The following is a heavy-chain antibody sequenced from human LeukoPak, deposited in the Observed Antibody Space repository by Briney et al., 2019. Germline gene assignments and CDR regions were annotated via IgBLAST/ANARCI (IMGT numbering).Heavy chain of an antibody. J-gene: IGHJ4*02. CDR2: IKEDGSEI. CDR1: AFTFSNYW. V-gene: IGHV3-7*01. Sequence: PGGSLRLSCAASAFTFSNYWMSWVRQAPGKGLEWVANIKEDGSEINYVDSVKGRFTISGDNAKNSLYLQMNSLRVDDTAVYYCARDRGYSTCDYWGQGTLVTVSS. CDR3: ARDRGYSTCDY. D-gene: IGHD4-23*01.